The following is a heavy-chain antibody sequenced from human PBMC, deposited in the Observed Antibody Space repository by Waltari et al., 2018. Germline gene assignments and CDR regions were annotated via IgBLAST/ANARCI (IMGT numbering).Heavy chain of an antibody. CDR3: ARGVGYSGYDSRVYWYFDL. CDR2: IIPIFGTA. V-gene: IGHV1-69*01. D-gene: IGHD5-12*01. Sequence: QVQLVQSGAEVKKPGSSVKVSCKASGGTFSSYAISWVRQAPGQGLEWMGGIIPIFGTANYAQKFQGRVTITADESTSTAYMELSSLRSEDTAVYYCARGVGYSGYDSRVYWYFDLWGRSTLVTVSS. J-gene: IGHJ2*01. CDR1: GGTFSSYA.